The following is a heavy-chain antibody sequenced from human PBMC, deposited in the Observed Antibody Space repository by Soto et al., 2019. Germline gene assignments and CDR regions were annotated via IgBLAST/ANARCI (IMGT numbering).Heavy chain of an antibody. J-gene: IGHJ6*02. CDR1: GDSVSSNSAA. V-gene: IGHV6-1*01. CDR2: TYYRSKWYN. D-gene: IGHD6-6*01. CDR3: ARDRYSSSSAHLPYYYYYGMDV. Sequence: SQTLSLTCAISGDSVSSNSAAWNWIRQSPSRGLEWLGRTYYRSKWYNDYAVSVKSRITINPDTSKNQFSLQLNSVTPEDTAVYYCARDRYSSSSAHLPYYYYYGMDVWGQGTTVTVSS.